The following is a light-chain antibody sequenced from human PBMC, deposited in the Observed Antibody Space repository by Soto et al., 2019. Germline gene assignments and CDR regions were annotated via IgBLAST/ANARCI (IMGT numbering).Light chain of an antibody. CDR3: QQYKNWPPIT. CDR1: QSVSAT. CDR2: GAA. J-gene: IGKJ5*01. Sequence: EIVLTQSPATLSLSPGERATLSCRASQSVSATLAWYQQKPSQAPRLLLYGAATRATGSPDRFSGSGSGTEFTLTISSLQSEDFAVYDCQQYKNWPPITFGQGTRLEIK. V-gene: IGKV3-15*01.